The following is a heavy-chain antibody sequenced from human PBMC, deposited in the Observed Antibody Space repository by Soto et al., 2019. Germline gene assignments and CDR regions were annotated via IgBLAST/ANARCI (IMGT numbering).Heavy chain of an antibody. CDR2: INPNSGGT. CDR3: ARGRNCSSTSCYFYDYYYMDV. D-gene: IGHD2-2*01. J-gene: IGHJ6*03. CDR1: GYTFTGYY. V-gene: IGHV1-2*04. Sequence: ASVKVSCKASGYTFTGYYMHWVRQAPGQGLEWMGWINPNSGGTNYAQKFQGWVTMTRDTSISTAYMELSRLRSDDTAVYYCARGRNCSSTSCYFYDYYYMDVWGKGTTVTVSS.